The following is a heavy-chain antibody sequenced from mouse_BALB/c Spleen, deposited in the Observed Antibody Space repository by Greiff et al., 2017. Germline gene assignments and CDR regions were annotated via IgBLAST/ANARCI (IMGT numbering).Heavy chain of an antibody. CDR2: INPSNGGT. D-gene: IGHD4-1*01. J-gene: IGHJ4*01. V-gene: IGHV1S81*02. CDR3: TRAGTDAMDY. CDR1: GYTFTSYY. Sequence: VQLQQPGAELVKPGAPVKLSCKASGYTFTSYYMYWVKQRPGQGLEWIGGINPSNGGTNFNEKFKSKATLTVDKSSSTAYMQLSSLTSEDSAVYYCTRAGTDAMDYWGQGTSVTVSS.